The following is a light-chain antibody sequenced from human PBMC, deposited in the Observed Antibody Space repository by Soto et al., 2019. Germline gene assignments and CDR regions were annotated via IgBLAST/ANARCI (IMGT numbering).Light chain of an antibody. CDR1: QSVSSSY. CDR3: QQSGRPLYT. V-gene: IGKV3-20*01. Sequence: EIVLTQSPGTLSLSPGERATLSCRASQSVSSSYLAWYQQKPGQAPRLLIHGASRRATGIPDRFSGSGSGTDFTLTISRLEPEDFAVYYCQQSGRPLYTFGQGTKLEIK. CDR2: GAS. J-gene: IGKJ2*01.